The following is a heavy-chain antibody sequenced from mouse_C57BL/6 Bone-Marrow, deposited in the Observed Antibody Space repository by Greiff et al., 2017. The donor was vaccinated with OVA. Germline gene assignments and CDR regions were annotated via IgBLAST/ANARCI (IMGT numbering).Heavy chain of an antibody. V-gene: IGHV14-4*01. CDR2: IDPENGDT. D-gene: IGHD4-1*01. Sequence: EVQLQQSGAELVRPGASVKLSCTASGFNIKDAYMHWVKQRPEQGLEWIGWIDPENGDTEYASKFQGKATITADTSSNTAYLQRSSLSSEDTAVYYCTTTGCSRYFDVWGTGTTVTVSA. CDR3: TTTGCSRYFDV. J-gene: IGHJ1*03. CDR1: GFNIKDAY.